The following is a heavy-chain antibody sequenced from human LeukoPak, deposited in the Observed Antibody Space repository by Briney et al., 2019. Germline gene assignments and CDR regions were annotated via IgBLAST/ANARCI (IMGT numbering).Heavy chain of an antibody. CDR2: TRNKANSYTT. D-gene: IGHD2-15*01. V-gene: IGHV3-72*01. CDR1: GFTFSDHY. J-gene: IGHJ4*02. CDR3: ARDVSCSGGSCPYYFDY. Sequence: GGSLRLSCAASGFTFSDHYMDWVRQAPGKGLEWVGRTRNKANSYTTEYVASVKGRFTISRDDSMNSLYLQMNSLKTEDTAVYYCARDVSCSGGSCPYYFDYWGQGTLSPSPQ.